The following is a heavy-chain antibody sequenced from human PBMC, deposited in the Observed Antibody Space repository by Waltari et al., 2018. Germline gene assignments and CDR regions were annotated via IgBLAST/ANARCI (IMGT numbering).Heavy chain of an antibody. CDR1: GGSFRGYS. J-gene: IGHJ4*02. CDR3: ARGGLKYYFDY. Sequence: QVQLQQWGAGLLKPSETLSLTRAVYGGSFRGYSWSWIRQPPGKGLEWIGEINHSGSTNYNPSLKSRVTISVDTSKNQFSLKLSSVTAADTAVYYCARGGLKYYFDYWGQGTLVTVSS. V-gene: IGHV4-34*01. CDR2: INHSGST.